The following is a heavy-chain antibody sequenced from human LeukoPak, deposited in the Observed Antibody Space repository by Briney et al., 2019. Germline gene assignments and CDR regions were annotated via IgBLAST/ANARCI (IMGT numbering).Heavy chain of an antibody. CDR3: ARVSVAVTYFRAFDI. V-gene: IGHV1-46*01. CDR2: INPSGGSP. J-gene: IGHJ3*02. Sequence: ASVKVSCKAAGYTFTSYYMHWLRQAPGQGLEWMGIINPSGGSPTYAQNFQGRVTMTRDTSTSTVYMDLRSLRSEDTAVYYCARVSVAVTYFRAFDIWGQGTLVTVSS. D-gene: IGHD3-9*01. CDR1: GYTFTSYY.